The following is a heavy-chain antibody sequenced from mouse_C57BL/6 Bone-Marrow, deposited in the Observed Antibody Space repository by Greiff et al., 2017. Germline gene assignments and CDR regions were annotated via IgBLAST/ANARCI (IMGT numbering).Heavy chain of an antibody. CDR3: ARYDYAWFAY. D-gene: IGHD2-4*01. CDR1: GISITTGNYR. Sequence: DVHLVESGPGLVKPSQTVFLTCTVTGISITTGNYRWSWIRQFPGNKLEWIGCIYYSGTITYNPSLTSRTTITRDTPKNQFFLEMNSLTAEDTATYYCARYDYAWFAYWGQGTLVTVSA. CDR2: IYYSGTI. J-gene: IGHJ3*01. V-gene: IGHV3-5*01.